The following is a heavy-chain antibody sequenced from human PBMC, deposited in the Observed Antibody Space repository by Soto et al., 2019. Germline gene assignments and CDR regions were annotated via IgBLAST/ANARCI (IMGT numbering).Heavy chain of an antibody. CDR2: ISYSGST. V-gene: IGHV4-39*01. J-gene: IGHJ4*02. Sequence: SETLSLTCTVSGGSITSRTYYWAWIRQPPGKGLEWIGSISYSGSTFYSPSLKSRVTISADMSKNQFSLKVNSVTAADTDIYYCARHRVEGADTGFDFGAQGILVTVSS. CDR1: GGSITSRTYY. CDR3: ARHRVEGADTGFDF. D-gene: IGHD6-19*01.